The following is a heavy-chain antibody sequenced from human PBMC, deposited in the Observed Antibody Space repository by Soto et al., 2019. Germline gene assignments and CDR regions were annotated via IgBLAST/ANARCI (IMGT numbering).Heavy chain of an antibody. CDR1: GGTFSSYT. CDR3: AREGTIFGESDAFDI. D-gene: IGHD3-3*01. CDR2: IIPILGIA. V-gene: IGHV1-69*08. Sequence: QVQLVQSGAEVKKPGSSVKVSCKASGGTFSSYTISWVRQAPGQGLEWMGRIIPILGIANYAQKFQGRVTITADKSTSTAYVELSSLRSEDTAVYYCAREGTIFGESDAFDIWGQGTMVTVSS. J-gene: IGHJ3*02.